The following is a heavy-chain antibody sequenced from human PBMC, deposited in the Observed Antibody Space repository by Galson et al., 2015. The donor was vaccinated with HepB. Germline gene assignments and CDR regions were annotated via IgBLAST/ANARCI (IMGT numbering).Heavy chain of an antibody. D-gene: IGHD6-19*01. V-gene: IGHV3-15*01. CDR3: MCSAGGYSSGWWDYYYGMDV. CDR1: GFTFSNAW. CDR2: IKSKTDGGTT. Sequence: SLRPSCAASGFTFSNAWMSWVRQAPGKGLEWVGRIKSKTDGGTTDYAAPVKGRFTISRDDSKNTLYLQMNSLKTEDTAVYYCMCSAGGYSSGWWDYYYGMDVWGQGTTVTVSS. J-gene: IGHJ6*02.